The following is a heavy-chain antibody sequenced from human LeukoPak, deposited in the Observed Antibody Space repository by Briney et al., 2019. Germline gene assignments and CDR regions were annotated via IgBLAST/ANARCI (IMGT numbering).Heavy chain of an antibody. J-gene: IGHJ6*03. V-gene: IGHV4-34*01. CDR3: ARLPDRQQLSFGYYHYMDV. CDR1: GRSFSGYY. Sequence: SETLSLTCAVYGRSFSGYYWSWIRQPPGKGREWIGEINHSGSTNYNPSLKSRVTISVDTAKNQFSLKLSSVTAADTAVYYCARLPDRQQLSFGYYHYMDVWGKGTTVTISS. CDR2: INHSGST. D-gene: IGHD6-13*01.